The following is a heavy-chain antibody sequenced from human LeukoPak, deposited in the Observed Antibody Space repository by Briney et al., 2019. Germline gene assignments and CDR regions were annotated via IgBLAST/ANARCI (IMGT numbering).Heavy chain of an antibody. CDR3: ARRRGFGVVFIGGVGAFDI. CDR1: GYSFTSYW. Sequence: GESLKISCKGSGYSFTSYWIGWVRQMPGKGLEWMGIIYPGDSDTRYSPSFQGQVTISADKSISTAYLQWSSLKASDTAMYYCARRRGFGVVFIGGVGAFDIWGQGTMVTVSS. V-gene: IGHV5-51*01. J-gene: IGHJ3*02. D-gene: IGHD3-3*01. CDR2: IYPGDSDT.